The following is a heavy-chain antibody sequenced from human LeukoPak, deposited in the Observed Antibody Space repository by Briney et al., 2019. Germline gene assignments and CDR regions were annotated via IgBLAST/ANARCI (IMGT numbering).Heavy chain of an antibody. CDR1: GGTFSSYA. D-gene: IGHD2-2*01. CDR2: IIPIFGTA. CDR3: ARDSRRCSSTSCYWGWFDP. Sequence: SVKVSCKASGGTFSSYAVSWVRQAPGQGLEWMGGIIPIFGTANYAQKFQGRVTITADKSTSTAYMELSSLRSEDTAVYYCARDSRRCSSTSCYWGWFDPWGQGTLDTVSS. V-gene: IGHV1-69*06. J-gene: IGHJ5*02.